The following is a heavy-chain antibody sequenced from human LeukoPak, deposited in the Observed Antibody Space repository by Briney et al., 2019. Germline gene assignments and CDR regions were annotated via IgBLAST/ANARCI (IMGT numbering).Heavy chain of an antibody. V-gene: IGHV3-30*02. CDR3: ARRDIVVIVSASDY. CDR1: GFTFSSYD. Sequence: GGSLRLSCAASGFTFSSYDMHWVRQAPGKGLEWVAFIRYDGSNKYYADSVKGRFTISRDNSKNTVYLQMNSLRVDDTAVYYCARRDIVVIVSASDYWGQGTLVTVSS. CDR2: IRYDGSNK. J-gene: IGHJ4*02. D-gene: IGHD2-15*01.